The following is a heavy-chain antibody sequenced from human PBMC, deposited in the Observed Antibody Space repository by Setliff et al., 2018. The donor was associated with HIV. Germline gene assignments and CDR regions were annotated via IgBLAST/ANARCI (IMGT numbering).Heavy chain of an antibody. CDR2: LTPHSGDT. D-gene: IGHD3-10*01. CDR3: ARGWGLWFGQLSILPLDP. CDR1: GYTFLNYD. J-gene: IGHJ5*02. V-gene: IGHV1-8*01. Sequence: GASVKVSCKASGYTFLNYDINWLRQAPGQGLEWMGRLTPHSGDTISADRFQGRLVMTTNTSTTTAFMELSSLRSDDTALYFCARGWGLWFGQLSILPLDPWGQGTPVTVS.